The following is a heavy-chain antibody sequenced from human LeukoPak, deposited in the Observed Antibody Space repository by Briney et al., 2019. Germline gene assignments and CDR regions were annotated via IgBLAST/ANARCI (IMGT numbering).Heavy chain of an antibody. CDR3: AHRPRWGIPAAH. Sequence: SGPTLVTATQPDSLLGAFPGSWISTIGGRGCWIPQPPGEAVEGLALIYSDDAKHYSPSLKNRLTISTVTSNNQVVLTMTNMDTVDTATYFCAHRPRWGIPAAHWGQGTLVTVSS. D-gene: IGHD2-21*01. V-gene: IGHV2-5*02. CDR2: IYSDDAK. J-gene: IGHJ4*02. CDR1: GSWISTIGGR.